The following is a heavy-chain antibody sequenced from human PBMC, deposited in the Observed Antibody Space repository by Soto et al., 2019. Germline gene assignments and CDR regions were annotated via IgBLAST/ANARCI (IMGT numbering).Heavy chain of an antibody. D-gene: IGHD1-1*01. J-gene: IGHJ3*02. V-gene: IGHV4-30-4*01. Sequence: QVQLQESGPGLVRPSQTLSLTCTVSGGSISSGDYYWSWIRQPPGKGLEWIGVIYYSGITYYNPCLESRVIISVDMSKNQFSLKLSSVIAADTAVYYCARPLTPLRGTDAFDIWGQGTMVTVSS. CDR1: GGSISSGDYY. CDR2: IYYSGIT. CDR3: ARPLTPLRGTDAFDI.